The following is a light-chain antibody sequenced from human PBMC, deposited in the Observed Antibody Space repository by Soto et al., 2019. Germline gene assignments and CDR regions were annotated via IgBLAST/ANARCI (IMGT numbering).Light chain of an antibody. CDR1: SGTIASNY. J-gene: IGLJ2*01. CDR3: QSYDSSTVV. V-gene: IGLV6-57*04. CDR2: EDN. Sequence: NFMLPQPHSVSESPGKTVTISCTRSSGTIASNYVQWYQQRPGSAPTTVIYEDNQRPSGVPDRFSGSTDGSSNSASLTISGLHTEDEADYYCQSYDSSTVVFGGGTKVTVL.